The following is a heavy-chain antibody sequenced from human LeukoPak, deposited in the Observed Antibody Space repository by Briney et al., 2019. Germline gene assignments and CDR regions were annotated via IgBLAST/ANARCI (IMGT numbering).Heavy chain of an antibody. D-gene: IGHD2-8*01. J-gene: IGHJ4*02. CDR3: AAHVNDAGNFGY. CDR1: GFTFSSYW. Sequence: GGSLRLSCAASGFTFSSYWMTWVRQAPEKGLEWVANIKQDGSEKYYVDSVKGRFTISRDYAKISLFLQMNNLRAEDTAVYYCAAHVNDAGNFGYWGQGTLDAVSS. CDR2: IKQDGSEK. V-gene: IGHV3-7*01.